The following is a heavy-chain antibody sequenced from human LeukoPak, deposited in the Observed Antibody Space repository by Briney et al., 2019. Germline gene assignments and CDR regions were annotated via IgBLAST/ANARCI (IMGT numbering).Heavy chain of an antibody. J-gene: IGHJ4*02. CDR3: ARGSGYSGSYEFDY. CDR1: GGSISSYY. V-gene: IGHV4-4*07. Sequence: SETLSLTCTVSGGSISSYYWSWIRQPAGKGLEWIGRIYTSRSTNYNPSLKSRVTMSVDTSKNQFSLKLSSVTAADTAVYYCARGSGYSGSYEFDYWGQGTLVTVSS. CDR2: IYTSRST. D-gene: IGHD1-26*01.